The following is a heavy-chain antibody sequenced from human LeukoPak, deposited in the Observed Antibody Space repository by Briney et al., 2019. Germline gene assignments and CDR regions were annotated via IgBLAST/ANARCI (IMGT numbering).Heavy chain of an antibody. CDR2: IYYSGST. CDR3: ASCIKVSRSFDS. V-gene: IGHV4-31*03. D-gene: IGHD1-14*01. Sequence: SETLSLTCTVSGVSISSGGYFWSWIRQYPGKGLEWIGDIYYSGSTSYNPSLKSRLTISVDTSQNQFHLRLTSVTAADTAVYYCASCIKVSRSFDSWGQGTLITVSS. CDR1: GVSISSGGYF. J-gene: IGHJ4*02.